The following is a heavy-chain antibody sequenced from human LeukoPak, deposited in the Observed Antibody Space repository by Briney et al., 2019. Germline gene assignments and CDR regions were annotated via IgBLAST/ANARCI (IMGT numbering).Heavy chain of an antibody. CDR3: ARCYDLWSGYYRWLDP. D-gene: IGHD3-3*01. V-gene: IGHV1-69*13. J-gene: IGHJ5*02. CDR2: IIPIFGAP. Sequence: ASVKVSCKASGGTFSSYAISWVRQARGQGLEWMGRIIPIFGAPNYAQKFQGRVTITADESTSTAYMELSSLRSEDTAVYYCARCYDLWSGYYRWLDPWGQGTLVTVSS. CDR1: GGTFSSYA.